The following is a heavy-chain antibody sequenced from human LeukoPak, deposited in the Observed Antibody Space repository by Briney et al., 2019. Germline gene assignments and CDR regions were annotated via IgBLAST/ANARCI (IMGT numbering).Heavy chain of an antibody. CDR3: AKEPDYGDFFDY. D-gene: IGHD4-17*01. J-gene: IGHJ4*02. CDR2: ISGSGGST. V-gene: IGHV3-23*01. CDR1: GFTFSSHA. Sequence: GGSLRLSCAASGFTFSSHAMGWVRQAPGKGLEWVSAISGSGGSTYYADSVKGRFTISRDNSKNTLYLQMNSLRAEDTAVYYCAKEPDYGDFFDYWGQGTLVTVSS.